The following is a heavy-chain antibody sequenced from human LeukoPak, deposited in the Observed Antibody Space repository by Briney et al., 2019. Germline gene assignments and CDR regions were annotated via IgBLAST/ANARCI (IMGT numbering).Heavy chain of an antibody. V-gene: IGHV3-21*01. Sequence: VGSLRLSCAASGFTFSTYSMNWVRQAPGKGLEWVSSISGNSAYIFYAGSVKGRFTISRDNAQNSLYLQMNSLRAEDTALYYCVREPYSGSSAGFDYWGQGTLVTVSS. D-gene: IGHD2-2*01. CDR2: ISGNSAYI. J-gene: IGHJ4*02. CDR1: GFTFSTYS. CDR3: VREPYSGSSAGFDY.